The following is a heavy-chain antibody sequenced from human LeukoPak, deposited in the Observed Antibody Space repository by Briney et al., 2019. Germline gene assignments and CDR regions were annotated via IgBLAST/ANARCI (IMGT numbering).Heavy chain of an antibody. Sequence: GESLRLSCAASGFTFGSYAMSWVRQAPGKGLEWVSGINTNGGSTAYADSVKGRFTISRDNSRNTLYLQMNSLRVEDTAVYYCAKVLSGAGVDYWGQGTLVTVSS. V-gene: IGHV3-23*01. CDR2: INTNGGST. CDR3: AKVLSGAGVDY. CDR1: GFTFGSYA. J-gene: IGHJ4*02. D-gene: IGHD6-13*01.